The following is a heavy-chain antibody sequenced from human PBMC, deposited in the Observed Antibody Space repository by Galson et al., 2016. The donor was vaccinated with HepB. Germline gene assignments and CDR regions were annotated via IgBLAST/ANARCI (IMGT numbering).Heavy chain of an antibody. D-gene: IGHD2-21*02. CDR3: AMTRAFDY. V-gene: IGHV4-30-2*01. J-gene: IGHJ4*02. CDR1: GDSVDSVDSS. CDR2: IYHNGNT. Sequence: TLSLTCAVSGDSVDSVDSSWAWIRQPPGKALEWIGYIYHNGNTYFNPSLESRVTISMDTSKNQSSPKLSSVTAADTAVYYRAMTRAFDYWGQGTLVTVSS.